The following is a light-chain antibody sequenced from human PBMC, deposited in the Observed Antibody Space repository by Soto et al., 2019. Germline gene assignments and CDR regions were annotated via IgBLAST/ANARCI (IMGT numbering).Light chain of an antibody. Sequence: DIQITQSPSTLSASVGDRVTITCRASQSFGTWLAWYQQKPGKAPRLLIFDASTLERGVPSRFSGSGSGTEFTLTIASLQPDDFASYYCQQYSTYPYTFGQGTKVDIK. CDR2: DAS. CDR1: QSFGTW. V-gene: IGKV1-5*01. J-gene: IGKJ2*01. CDR3: QQYSTYPYT.